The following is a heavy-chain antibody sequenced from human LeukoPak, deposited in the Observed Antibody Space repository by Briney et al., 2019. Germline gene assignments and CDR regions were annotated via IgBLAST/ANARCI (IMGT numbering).Heavy chain of an antibody. CDR1: GGSFSGYY. CDR2: INHSGST. V-gene: IGHV4-34*01. D-gene: IGHD4-17*01. CDR3: ARAMTTVGGSSDY. Sequence: SETLSLTCAVYGGSFSGYYWSWIRQPPGKGLEWIGEINHSGSTNYNPSLKSRVTISVDTSKNQFSLKLSSVTAADTAVYYCARAMTTVGGSSDYWGQGTLVTVSS. J-gene: IGHJ4*02.